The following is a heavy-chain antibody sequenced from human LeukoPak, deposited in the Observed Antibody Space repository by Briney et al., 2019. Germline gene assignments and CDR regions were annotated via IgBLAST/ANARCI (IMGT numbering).Heavy chain of an antibody. Sequence: PGGSLRLSCAASGFTFSSYGMHWVRQAPGKGLEWVAVIWYDGSNKYYADSVKGRFTISRDNSKNTLYLQMNSLRAEDTAVYYCAKGTLISGTSAGFDYWGQGTLVTVSS. V-gene: IGHV3-33*06. D-gene: IGHD2-2*01. J-gene: IGHJ4*02. CDR3: AKGTLISGTSAGFDY. CDR2: IWYDGSNK. CDR1: GFTFSSYG.